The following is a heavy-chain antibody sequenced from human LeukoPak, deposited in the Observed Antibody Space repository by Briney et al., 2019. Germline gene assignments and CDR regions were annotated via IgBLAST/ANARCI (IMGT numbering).Heavy chain of an antibody. CDR2: ISSSGSTI. Sequence: GGSLRLSCAASGFTFSDYYMSWIRQAPGKGLEWVSYISSSGSTIYYADSVKGRFTISRDNAKNSLYLQMNSLRAEDTAVCYCARSWIQLWLNYYYGMDVWGQGTTVTVSS. D-gene: IGHD5-18*01. CDR1: GFTFSDYY. J-gene: IGHJ6*02. CDR3: ARSWIQLWLNYYYGMDV. V-gene: IGHV3-11*01.